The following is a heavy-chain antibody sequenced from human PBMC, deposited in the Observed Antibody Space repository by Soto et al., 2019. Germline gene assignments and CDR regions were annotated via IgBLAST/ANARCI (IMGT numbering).Heavy chain of an antibody. CDR2: IRYDGYS. D-gene: IGHD3-10*01. Sequence: QVQLQESGPGLVKPSETLSLTCTVSGGSIPNYYCSWFRQPPGKGLEWIGYIRYDGYSVYNLSLXXXXXIXMXXXKXQXXXXXXSVTVTDTAXXYXARHGFGSLHGLVDVWGQGTTVIVSS. V-gene: IGHV4-59*08. J-gene: IGHJ6*02. CDR3: ARHGFGSLHGLVDV. CDR1: GGSIPNYY.